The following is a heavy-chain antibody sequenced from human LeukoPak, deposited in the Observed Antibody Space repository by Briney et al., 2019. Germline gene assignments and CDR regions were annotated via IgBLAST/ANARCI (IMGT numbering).Heavy chain of an antibody. J-gene: IGHJ3*02. CDR1: GYTFTSYD. CDR2: MNPNSGNT. CDR3: ARVAGQVVFYDFWSGGNAFDI. D-gene: IGHD3-3*01. Sequence: ASVKVSCKASGYTFTSYDINWVRQATGQGLEWMGWMNPNSGNTGYAQKFQGRVTMTRNTSISTAYMELRSLRSDDTAVYYCARVAGQVVFYDFWSGGNAFDIWGQGTMVTVSS. V-gene: IGHV1-8*01.